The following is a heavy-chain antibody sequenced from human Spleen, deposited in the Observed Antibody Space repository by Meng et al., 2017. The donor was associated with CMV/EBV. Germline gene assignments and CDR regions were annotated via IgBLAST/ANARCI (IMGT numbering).Heavy chain of an antibody. CDR2: IYYRGTT. D-gene: IGHD5-12*01. V-gene: IGHV4-39*07. CDR3: ARGGYSGYEEVFDY. CDR1: GGSMSSSGYF. Sequence: GSLRLSCTVSGGSMSSSGYFWAWIRQPPGKGLEWIGSIYYRGTTYYNPSLKSRVTISLDTSKNQFSLKLNSVTAADTAVYYCARGGYSGYEEVFDYWGQGTLVTVSS. J-gene: IGHJ4*02.